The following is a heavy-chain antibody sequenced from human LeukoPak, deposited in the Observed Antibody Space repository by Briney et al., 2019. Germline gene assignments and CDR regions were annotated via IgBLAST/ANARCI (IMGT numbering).Heavy chain of an antibody. CDR2: ISYDGSNK. J-gene: IGHJ2*01. Sequence: GGSLRLSCADSGFTFSSYAMRWVRQAPGKVLEWVGVISYDGSNKYYADSVKGRFTISRDNSKNTLYLQMNSLRAEDTAVYYCARDHWYCSGGSCYQNWYFALWGRCTLVTVSS. V-gene: IGHV3-30-3*01. CDR3: ARDHWYCSGGSCYQNWYFAL. D-gene: IGHD2-15*01. CDR1: GFTFSSYA.